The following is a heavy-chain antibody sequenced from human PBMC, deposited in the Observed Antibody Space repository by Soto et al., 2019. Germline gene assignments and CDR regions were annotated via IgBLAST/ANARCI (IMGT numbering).Heavy chain of an antibody. CDR3: ARDPFLEWQLSYSNWSDH. Sequence: GGSLRLSCAASGFTFSSYSMNWVRQAPGKGLEWVSSISSSSSYIYYADSVKGRFTISRDNAKNSLYLQMNSLRAEDTAVYYCARDPFLEWQLSYSNWSDHWGQGTLVTVSS. J-gene: IGHJ5*02. D-gene: IGHD3-3*02. CDR1: GFTFSSYS. V-gene: IGHV3-21*01. CDR2: ISSSSSYI.